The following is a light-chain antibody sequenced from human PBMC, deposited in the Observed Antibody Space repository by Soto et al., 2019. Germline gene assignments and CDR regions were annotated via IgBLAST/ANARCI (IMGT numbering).Light chain of an antibody. CDR1: QSISSY. V-gene: IGKV1-39*01. J-gene: IGKJ2*01. CDR3: QQSYSTRDT. CDR2: AAS. Sequence: DIQMTQSPFSLSASVGDRVTITCRASQSISSYLNWYQQKPGTAPKLLISAASSLQSGVPSRFSGSGSGTDFTLTISSLQPEDFATYYCQQSYSTRDTLGQGTKLEIK.